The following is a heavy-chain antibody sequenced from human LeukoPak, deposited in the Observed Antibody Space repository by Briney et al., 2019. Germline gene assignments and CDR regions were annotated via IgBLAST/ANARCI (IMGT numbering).Heavy chain of an antibody. CDR2: ISGDGSST. V-gene: IGHV3-74*01. D-gene: IGHD1-26*01. J-gene: IGHJ4*02. CDR1: GFTFSSYW. Sequence: GGSLRLSCAASGFTFSSYWMHWVRQAPGKGPVWVSRISGDGSSTNYADSVKGRFTISRDNAKNTLYLQMNSLRAEDTAVYYCTRGYSGSYRIDYWGQGSLVTVSS. CDR3: TRGYSGSYRIDY.